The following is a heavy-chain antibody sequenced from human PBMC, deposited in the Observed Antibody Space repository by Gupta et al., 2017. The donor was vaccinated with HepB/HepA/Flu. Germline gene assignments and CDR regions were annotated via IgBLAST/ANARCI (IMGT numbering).Heavy chain of an antibody. D-gene: IGHD4-17*01. CDR1: GGTFSSYA. CDR2: IIPILGIA. V-gene: IGHV1-69*04. CDR3: AKDDYGDYVSVY. Sequence: QVQLVQSGAEVKKPGSSVKVSCKASGGTFSSYAISWVRQAPGQGLEWMGRIIPILGIANYAQKFQGRVTITADKSTSTAYMELSSLRYEDTAVYYCAKDDYGDYVSVYWGQGTLVTVSS. J-gene: IGHJ4*02.